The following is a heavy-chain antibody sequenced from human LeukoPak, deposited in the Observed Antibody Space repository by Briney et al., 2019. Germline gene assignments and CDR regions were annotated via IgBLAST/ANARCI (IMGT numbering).Heavy chain of an antibody. J-gene: IGHJ4*02. CDR2: IKSKTDGGTT. CDR1: GFTFSNAW. CDR3: TTRGTAMVSAFVDY. D-gene: IGHD5-18*01. Sequence: GGSLRLSCAASGFTFSNAWMSWVRQAPGKGLEWVGRIKSKTDGGTTDYAAPVKGRFTISRDDSKNTLYLQMNSLKTEDTAVYYCTTRGTAMVSAFVDYWGQGTLDTVSS. V-gene: IGHV3-15*01.